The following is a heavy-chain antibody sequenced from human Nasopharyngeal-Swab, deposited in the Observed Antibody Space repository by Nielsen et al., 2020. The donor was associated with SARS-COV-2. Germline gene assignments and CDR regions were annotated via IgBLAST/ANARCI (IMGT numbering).Heavy chain of an antibody. CDR2: INRDVSST. CDR3: AKDRYCSGGACYFSGFDY. V-gene: IGHV3-74*01. D-gene: IGHD2-15*01. J-gene: IGHJ4*02. CDR1: GFTLSTYW. Sequence: GESLKISCAASGFTLSTYWMHWVRQAPGKGLLWVSRINRDVSSTSYADSVKGRFTISRDNSKNKLYLQMHSLRVEDTAVYYCAKDRYCSGGACYFSGFDYWGLGTLVTVSS.